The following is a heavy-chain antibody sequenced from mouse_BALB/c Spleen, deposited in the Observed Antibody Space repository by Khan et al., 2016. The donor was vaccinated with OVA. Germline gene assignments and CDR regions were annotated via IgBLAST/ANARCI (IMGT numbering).Heavy chain of an antibody. CDR2: ISYSGST. V-gene: IGHV3-2*02. CDR1: GYSITSDYA. Sequence: VQLKQSGPGLVKPSQSLSLTCTVTGYSITSDYAWNWIRQFPGNKLEWMGYISYSGSTSYNPSLRSRISITRDTSKNQFFLQLNSVTTENTATFYCEKQNYYGYAMDYWGQGTSVTVSS. D-gene: IGHD1-1*01. J-gene: IGHJ4*01. CDR3: EKQNYYGYAMDY.